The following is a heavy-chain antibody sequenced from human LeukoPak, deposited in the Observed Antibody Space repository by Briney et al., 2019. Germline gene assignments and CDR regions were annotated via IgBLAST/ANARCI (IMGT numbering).Heavy chain of an antibody. V-gene: IGHV4-39*02. Sequence: SETLSLTCAVSGGSIYSNSFYWGWIRQPPGKGLEWNGSIYYSGSTYYNPSLKSRVTLSVDRSNNQFFLRLNSVTAADTAVYYCARGSSDPEYYYDSQGLQQRFDYWGQGTLVTVSS. CDR3: ARGSSDPEYYYDSQGLQQRFDY. CDR1: GGSIYSNSFY. J-gene: IGHJ4*02. D-gene: IGHD3-22*01. CDR2: IYYSGST.